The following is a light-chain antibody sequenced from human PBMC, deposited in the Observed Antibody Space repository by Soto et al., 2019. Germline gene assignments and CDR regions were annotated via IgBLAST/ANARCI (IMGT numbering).Light chain of an antibody. CDR2: GAS. Sequence: EIVLTQSPGILSLSPGERATLSCRASQSVSSSYLAWYQQKPGQAPRLVIYGASRRATGFPDRFSGSGSGTDFTLSISRLEPEDFAVYYCQQYGSSPRTFGQGTKVEIK. J-gene: IGKJ1*01. CDR1: QSVSSSY. V-gene: IGKV3-20*01. CDR3: QQYGSSPRT.